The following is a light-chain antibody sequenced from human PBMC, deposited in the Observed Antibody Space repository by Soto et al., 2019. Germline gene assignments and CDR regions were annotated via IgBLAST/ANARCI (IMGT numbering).Light chain of an antibody. J-gene: IGKJ5*01. Sequence: EIVMTQCPLTLPFTPGDPASISCISSQSLLYNNTYNYLDWYVQKPGQSPQLLIYFGSNRAPGVPDRFSGSGSGTDFTLKINRVEAEDVGTYYCMQALQSLTFGQGTRLEIK. CDR2: FGS. CDR1: QSLLYNNTYNY. V-gene: IGKV2-28*01. CDR3: MQALQSLT.